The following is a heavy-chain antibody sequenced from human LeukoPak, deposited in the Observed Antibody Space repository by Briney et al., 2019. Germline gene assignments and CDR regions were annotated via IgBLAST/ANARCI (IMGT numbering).Heavy chain of an antibody. J-gene: IGHJ4*02. Sequence: RGSLRLSCAASGFTFSSYAMSWVRQAPGKGLEWVSAISGGGGRTYYADSVKGRFTISRDNSMNTLYLHMNSLRAEETAVYYCAKEGDLVGVNHVDYWGQGTLVTVSS. CDR3: AKEGDLVGVNHVDY. V-gene: IGHV3-23*01. CDR2: ISGGGGRT. CDR1: GFTFSSYA. D-gene: IGHD3-16*01.